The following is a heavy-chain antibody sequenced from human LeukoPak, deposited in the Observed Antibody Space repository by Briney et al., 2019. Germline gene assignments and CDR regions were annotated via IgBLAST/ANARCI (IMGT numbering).Heavy chain of an antibody. CDR1: GLTFSRYA. V-gene: IGHV3-23*01. D-gene: IGHD3-10*01. CDR2: ISESGSGT. Sequence: GGSLRLSCAVSGLTFSRYAMSWVRQAPGKGLEWVSAISESGSGTYYADSVKGRFTISRDNSKNTLYLQMNSLRAEDTAVYYCAKNKVRGVPNWFDPWGQGTLVTVSS. J-gene: IGHJ5*02. CDR3: AKNKVRGVPNWFDP.